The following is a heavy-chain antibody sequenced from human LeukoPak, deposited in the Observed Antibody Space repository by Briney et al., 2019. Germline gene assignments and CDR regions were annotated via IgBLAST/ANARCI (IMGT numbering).Heavy chain of an antibody. D-gene: IGHD1-26*01. CDR1: GGSFSGYY. Sequence: SETLSLTCAVYGGSFSGYYWSWIRQPPGEGLEWIGEINHSGSTNYNPSLKSRVTVSLDTSNNQFSLKLTSVTAADTAVYYCARSKVGATIYAFDVWGQGTMVTVSS. CDR3: ARSKVGATIYAFDV. CDR2: INHSGST. V-gene: IGHV4-34*01. J-gene: IGHJ3*01.